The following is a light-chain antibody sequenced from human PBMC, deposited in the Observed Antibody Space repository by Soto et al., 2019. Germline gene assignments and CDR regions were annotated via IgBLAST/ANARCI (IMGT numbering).Light chain of an antibody. J-gene: IGLJ1*01. Sequence: QSVLTQAPSVSGAPGQRVTISCTGSSSNIGAGYDVQWYQQLPGTAPKLLIYGNSNRPSGVPDRFSGSKSGTSASLAITGLQAEDEADYYCQSYDSSLSGLYVFGTGTKVTVL. CDR1: SSNIGAGYD. V-gene: IGLV1-40*01. CDR2: GNS. CDR3: QSYDSSLSGLYV.